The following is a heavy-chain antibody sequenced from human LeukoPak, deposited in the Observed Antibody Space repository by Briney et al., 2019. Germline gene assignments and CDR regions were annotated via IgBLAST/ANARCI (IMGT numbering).Heavy chain of an antibody. CDR2: IKSDGRT. D-gene: IGHD3-22*01. Sequence: QPGGSLRLSCAAAGFTFSNYWMHWVRQAPGKGLVWVSRIKSDGRTNYADSVKGRFTVSRDNAKNTVSLQMNSLRAEDTVVYYCARAPSEIGGYYPEYFRHWGQGTLVTVSS. CDR3: ARAPSEIGGYYPEYFRH. V-gene: IGHV3-74*01. J-gene: IGHJ1*01. CDR1: GFTFSNYW.